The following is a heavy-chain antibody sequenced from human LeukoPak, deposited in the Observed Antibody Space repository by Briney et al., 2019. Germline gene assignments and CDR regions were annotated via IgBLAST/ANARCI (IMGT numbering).Heavy chain of an antibody. Sequence: SETLSLTCAVYGGSFSGYYWSWIRQPPGKGLEWIGEINHSGSTNYNPSLKSRVTISVDTSKNQFSLKLSSVTAADTAVSYCARGGYCSSTSCANWFDPWGQGTLVTVSS. D-gene: IGHD2-2*03. CDR2: INHSGST. V-gene: IGHV4-34*01. CDR3: ARGGYCSSTSCANWFDP. CDR1: GGSFSGYY. J-gene: IGHJ5*02.